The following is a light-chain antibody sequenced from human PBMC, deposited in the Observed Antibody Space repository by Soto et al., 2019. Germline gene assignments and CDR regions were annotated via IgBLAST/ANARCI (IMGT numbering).Light chain of an antibody. V-gene: IGKV3-20*01. CDR2: GAS. CDR1: QSVRSSY. CDR3: QQYGTSSHT. Sequence: IGLTQSPGTLSVSPGERATLSCWASQSVRSSYLAWYQQKPGQAPRLLIYGASTRATSIPDMFSASGSGTDFSLTIIRLEPEDFPVYYCQQYGTSSHTFGQGTKLEI. J-gene: IGKJ2*01.